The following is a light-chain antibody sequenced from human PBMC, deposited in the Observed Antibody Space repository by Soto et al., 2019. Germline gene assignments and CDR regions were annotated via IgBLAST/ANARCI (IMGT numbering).Light chain of an antibody. CDR2: KAS. CDR3: QQYNSYPFT. V-gene: IGKV1-5*03. CDR1: QSISSW. Sequence: DIQMTQSPSTLSASVGDRVTITCRASQSISSWLAWYQQKPGKAPKLLIYKASSLESGVPSRFSGSGSGTDFTLTISSLQPDDVATYYCQQYNSYPFTFGPGTKVDIK. J-gene: IGKJ3*01.